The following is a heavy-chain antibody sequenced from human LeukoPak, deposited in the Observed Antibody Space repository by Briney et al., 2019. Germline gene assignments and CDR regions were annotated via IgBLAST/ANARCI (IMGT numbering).Heavy chain of an antibody. Sequence: SETLSLTCTVSGGSISSGGYYWSWIRQHPGKGLEWIGYIYYSGSTYYNPPLKSRVTISVDTSKNQFSLKLSSVTAADTAVYYCARGSALTVTTDYWGQGTLVTVSS. J-gene: IGHJ4*02. CDR2: IYYSGST. CDR3: ARGSALTVTTDY. V-gene: IGHV4-31*03. D-gene: IGHD4-17*01. CDR1: GGSISSGGYY.